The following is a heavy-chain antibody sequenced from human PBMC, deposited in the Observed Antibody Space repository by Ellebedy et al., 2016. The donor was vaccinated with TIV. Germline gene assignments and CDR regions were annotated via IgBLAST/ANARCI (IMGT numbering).Heavy chain of an antibody. CDR3: ARDVYGDAFDI. Sequence: SETLSLXXTVSGGSIRGDDRSWIRQTPAKGLEWIGTIFYSGGTNYNPSFRSRVTISVDTSKNQFSLKLNSVTAADTAVYYCARDVYGDAFDIWGQGKMVTVSS. V-gene: IGHV4-59*01. CDR1: GGSIRGDD. D-gene: IGHD2/OR15-2a*01. J-gene: IGHJ3*02. CDR2: IFYSGGT.